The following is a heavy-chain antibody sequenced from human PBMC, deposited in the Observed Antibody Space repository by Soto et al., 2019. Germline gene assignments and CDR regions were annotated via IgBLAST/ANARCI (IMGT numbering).Heavy chain of an antibody. J-gene: IGHJ4*02. CDR1: GYTFTTYP. CDR3: ARKCYYGAGIYHFDY. V-gene: IGHV1-3*01. Sequence: QVHLVQSGAEVKGPGASVKVSCKASGYTFTTYPINWVRQAPGQSLEWMGFINAANGDTGYSQKFQGRVIIARDTFASTAYMELSSLRSEDTAVYYCARKCYYGAGIYHFDYWGQGALVTGST. CDR2: INAANGDT. D-gene: IGHD3-10*01.